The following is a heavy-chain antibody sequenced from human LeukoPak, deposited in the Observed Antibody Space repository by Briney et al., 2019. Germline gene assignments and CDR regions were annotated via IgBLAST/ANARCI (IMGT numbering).Heavy chain of an antibody. D-gene: IGHD3-3*01. CDR2: IYTSGST. CDR3: AREYDFWSGYYRSHFDY. Sequence: SETLSLTCAVSGGSISSGSYYWSWIRQPAGKGLEWIGRIYTSGSTNYNPSLKSRVTISVDTSKNQFSLKLSSVTAADTAVYYCAREYDFWSGYYRSHFDYWGQGTLVTVSS. J-gene: IGHJ4*02. V-gene: IGHV4-61*02. CDR1: GGSISSGSYY.